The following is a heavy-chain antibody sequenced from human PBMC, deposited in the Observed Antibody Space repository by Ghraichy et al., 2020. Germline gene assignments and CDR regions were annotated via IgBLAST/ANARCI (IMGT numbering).Heavy chain of an antibody. Sequence: GGSLRLSCAASGFIFSSYWMHWVRQAPGKGLVWVSRISADGSSTTYADSVRGRFTISRDNARNTLYLQMDSLRAEDTAVYYCARGGRYYYMDVWGKGTTVTVSS. CDR3: ARGGRYYYMDV. CDR2: ISADGSST. CDR1: GFIFSSYW. J-gene: IGHJ6*03. V-gene: IGHV3-74*01.